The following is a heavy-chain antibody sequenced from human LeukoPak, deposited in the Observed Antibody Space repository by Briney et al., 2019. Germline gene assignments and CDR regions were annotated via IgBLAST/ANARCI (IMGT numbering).Heavy chain of an antibody. Sequence: GRSLRLSCAASGFTFSSYGMHWVRQAPGKGLEWVAVIWYDGSNKYYADSVKGRFTISRDNSNNTLYLQMNSLRAEDTAVYYCARAGSGSNYYYYGLDVWGQGTTVTVSS. V-gene: IGHV3-33*08. J-gene: IGHJ6*02. CDR3: ARAGSGSNYYYYGLDV. CDR1: GFTFSSYG. CDR2: IWYDGSNK. D-gene: IGHD3-10*01.